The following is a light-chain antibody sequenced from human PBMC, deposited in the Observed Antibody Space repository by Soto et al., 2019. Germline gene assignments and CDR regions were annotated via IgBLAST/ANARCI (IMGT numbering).Light chain of an antibody. CDR2: GAS. V-gene: IGKV3-15*01. Sequence: EIVMTQSPATLSVSPGERATLSCRASQSVSSNLAWYQQKPGQAPRLLIYGASTRATGIPARFSGSGSGTEFTLTISNVQSEDFAVYYCQQYNNWPPVTFGQGTKVEIK. CDR1: QSVSSN. J-gene: IGKJ1*01. CDR3: QQYNNWPPVT.